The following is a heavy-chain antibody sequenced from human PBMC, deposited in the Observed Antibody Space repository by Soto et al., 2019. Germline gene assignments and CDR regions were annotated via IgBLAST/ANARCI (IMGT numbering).Heavy chain of an antibody. D-gene: IGHD4-17*01. CDR1: GFSFRSYG. CDR2: IWDDGRTT. CDR3: ERNYGEYEVFDI. Sequence: QVQLVESGGGVVQPGGSLTLSCVASGFSFRSYGMHWVRQAPGKGLEWLAVIWDDGRTTYYEDSVKGRFTISRDNPKNTLSLQMNSLRVEDTAMFFCERNYGEYEVFDIWGQGTVVSVSS. J-gene: IGHJ3*02. V-gene: IGHV3-33*01.